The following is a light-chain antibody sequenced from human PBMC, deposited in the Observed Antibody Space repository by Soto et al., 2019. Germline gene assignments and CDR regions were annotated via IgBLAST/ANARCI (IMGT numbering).Light chain of an antibody. V-gene: IGKV3D-15*01. Sequence: TQSPATLSLSPGERATLSCRASQSIHTSLAWYQQKPGQSRRLDVHESTLRANGVPARFSGSGSGTDFTLTISSLQSEDFAVYYCQQYDNWPWTFGQGTKVDIK. J-gene: IGKJ1*01. CDR3: QQYDNWPWT. CDR2: EST. CDR1: QSIHTS.